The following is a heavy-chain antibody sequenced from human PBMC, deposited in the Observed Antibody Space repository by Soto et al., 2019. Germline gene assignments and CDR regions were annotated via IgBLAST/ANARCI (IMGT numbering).Heavy chain of an antibody. J-gene: IGHJ4*02. Sequence: GASVKVSCKASGYIFTNYDINWVRQATGQGLEYLGWINPNSGNTGYVQKFQGRVTMTRNTSINTAYMELNSLRSEDTAVYYCAEGGSSGYWFDYWGQGTLVTVS. V-gene: IGHV1-8*01. CDR2: INPNSGNT. CDR3: AEGGSSGYWFDY. D-gene: IGHD3-22*01. CDR1: GYIFTNYD.